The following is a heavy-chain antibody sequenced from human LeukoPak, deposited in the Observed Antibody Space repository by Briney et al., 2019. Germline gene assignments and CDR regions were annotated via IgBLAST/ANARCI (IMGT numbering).Heavy chain of an antibody. CDR2: IYPGDSDT. V-gene: IGHV5-51*01. J-gene: IGHJ3*02. D-gene: IGHD1-26*01. Sequence: GGSLRLSCAASRFTFSSYARSWVRQMPGKGLEGMGIIYPGDSDTGYSPSVQGQVTISADKSIRTAYLQWSSLKASDTAMYYCARSEVGATDDAFDIWGQETMVTVSS. CDR3: ARSEVGATDDAFDI. CDR1: RFTFSSYA.